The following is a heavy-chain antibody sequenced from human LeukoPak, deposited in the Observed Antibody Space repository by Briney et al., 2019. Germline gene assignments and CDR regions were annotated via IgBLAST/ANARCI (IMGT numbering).Heavy chain of an antibody. CDR3: AKGYDFWSGYYLDY. V-gene: IGHV3-23*01. D-gene: IGHD3-3*01. CDR2: ISSDSSYI. J-gene: IGHJ4*02. Sequence: GGSLRLSCAASGFTFTHYAMSWVRQAPGKGLEWVSSISSDSSYIYYADSVKGRFTISRDNSKNTLYLQMNSLRAEDTAVYYCAKGYDFWSGYYLDYWGQGTLVTVSS. CDR1: GFTFTHYA.